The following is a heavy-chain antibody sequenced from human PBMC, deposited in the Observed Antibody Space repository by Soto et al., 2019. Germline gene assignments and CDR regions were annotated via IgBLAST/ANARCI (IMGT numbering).Heavy chain of an antibody. CDR3: ARWDYGDSARFDY. CDR1: GYTFTSHD. D-gene: IGHD4-17*01. J-gene: IGHJ4*02. Sequence: QVQLVQSGAEVKKSGASVKVSCKASGYTFTSHDINWVRQATGQGLEWMGWMNPNSGNTGYAQKFQGRVTMTRNTSMSTAYMELSSMRSEDTAVYYCARWDYGDSARFDYWGQGALVTVSS. CDR2: MNPNSGNT. V-gene: IGHV1-8*01.